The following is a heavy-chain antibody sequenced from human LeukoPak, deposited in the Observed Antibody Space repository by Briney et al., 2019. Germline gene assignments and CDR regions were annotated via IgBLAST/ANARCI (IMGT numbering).Heavy chain of an antibody. CDR1: GGSISSSSYY. CDR3: ARAVRSSSFYSIDS. CDR2: IYYSGST. Sequence: SETLSLTCTVSGGSISSSSYYWGWIRQPPGKGLEWIGSIYYSGSTYYNPSLKSRVTISVDTSKNQFSLKLSSVTAADTAVYYCARAVRSSSFYSIDSWGQRTLVTVSS. J-gene: IGHJ4*02. V-gene: IGHV4-39*07. D-gene: IGHD3-22*01.